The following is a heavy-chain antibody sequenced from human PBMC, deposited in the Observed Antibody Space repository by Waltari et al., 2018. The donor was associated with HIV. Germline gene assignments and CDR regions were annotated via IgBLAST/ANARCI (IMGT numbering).Heavy chain of an antibody. D-gene: IGHD1-26*01. Sequence: QVQLVQSGAEVKKPGSSVKVSCKASGGTFSSYAISWVRQAPGQGLEWMGRIIPILGIANYAQKCQGRVTITADKSTSTAYMELSSLRSEDTAVYYCARGPWEMGGVVTVWGQGTLVTVSS. V-gene: IGHV1-69*04. CDR3: ARGPWEMGGVVTV. CDR2: IIPILGIA. J-gene: IGHJ4*02. CDR1: GGTFSSYA.